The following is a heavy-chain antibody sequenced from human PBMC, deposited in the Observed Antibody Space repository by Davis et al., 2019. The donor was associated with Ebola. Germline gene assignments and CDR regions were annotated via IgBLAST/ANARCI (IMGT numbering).Heavy chain of an antibody. V-gene: IGHV1-2*02. D-gene: IGHD4-17*01. CDR3: ARHQTYGDYDRFDS. CDR2: MNPNDGGP. J-gene: IGHJ5*01. Sequence: AVTVSCMACGYTFTDYYIHWVRQAAGQGREGMGWMNPNDGGPSYLQKFQGRVTMTRQTSISTAYMELGSLRSDDTAVYYCARHQTYGDYDRFDSWGQGTLVIVSS. CDR1: GYTFTDYY.